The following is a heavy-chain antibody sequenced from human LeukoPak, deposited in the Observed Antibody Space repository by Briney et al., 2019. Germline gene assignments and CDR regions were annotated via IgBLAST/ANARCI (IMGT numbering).Heavy chain of an antibody. Sequence: PGGSLRLSCAASGFTFSSYAMSWVRQAPGKGLEWVSAISGSGGSTYYADSVKGRFTISRDISKNTLYLQMNSLRAEDTAVYYCARVARDVDIVATITSYWGQGTLVTVSS. CDR2: ISGSGGST. J-gene: IGHJ4*02. CDR1: GFTFSSYA. D-gene: IGHD5-12*01. CDR3: ARVARDVDIVATITSY. V-gene: IGHV3-23*01.